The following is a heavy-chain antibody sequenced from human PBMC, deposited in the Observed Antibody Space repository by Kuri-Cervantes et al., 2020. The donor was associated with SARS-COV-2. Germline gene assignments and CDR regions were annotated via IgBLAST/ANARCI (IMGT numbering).Heavy chain of an antibody. CDR2: ISAYNGNT. V-gene: IGHV1-18*01. D-gene: IGHD2-15*01. J-gene: IGHJ5*02. CDR1: GYTFTSYS. Sequence: ASVKVSCKASGYTFTSYSISWVRQAPGQGLEWMGWISAYNGNTNYAQKLQGRVTMTTDTSTSTAYMELRSLRSDDTAVYYCARVGIVVVVAAILDWFDPWGQGTLVTVSS. CDR3: ARVGIVVVVAAILDWFDP.